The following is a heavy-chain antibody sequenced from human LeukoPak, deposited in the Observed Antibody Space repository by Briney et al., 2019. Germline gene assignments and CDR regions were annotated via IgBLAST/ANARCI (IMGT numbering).Heavy chain of an antibody. Sequence: PSQTLSLTCAISGDXVSSNSAAWNWIRQSPSRGLEWLGRTYYRSKWYNDYAVSVISRITINPDTSKNQFSLQLNSVTPEDTAVYYCARGSNSGYDYPFDCWGQGTLVTVSS. J-gene: IGHJ4*02. CDR3: ARGSNSGYDYPFDC. D-gene: IGHD5-12*01. CDR1: GDXVSSNSAA. CDR2: TYYRSKWYN. V-gene: IGHV6-1*01.